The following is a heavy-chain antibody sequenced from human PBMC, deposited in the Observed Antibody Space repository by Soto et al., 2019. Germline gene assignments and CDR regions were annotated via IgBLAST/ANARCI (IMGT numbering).Heavy chain of an antibody. Sequence: HVQLVQSGAEVRKPGASVKVSCKASGYTFSTHVISWLRQSPGQGLEWMGWISAYNADTNYAQKLQGRLTVTTDTSTSTAYMELKNLRSDDTAVYYCARAEDDSLTAYPYYFDYWGQGTLVTVSS. J-gene: IGHJ4*02. CDR3: ARAEDDSLTAYPYYFDY. CDR1: GYTFSTHV. V-gene: IGHV1-18*01. D-gene: IGHD3-9*01. CDR2: ISAYNADT.